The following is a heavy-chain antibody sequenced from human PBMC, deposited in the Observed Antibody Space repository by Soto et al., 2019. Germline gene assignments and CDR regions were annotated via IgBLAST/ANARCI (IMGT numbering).Heavy chain of an antibody. CDR2: IYYSGST. CDR3: ARVRQQLVTVDY. V-gene: IGHV4-31*03. CDR1: GGSISSGGYY. Sequence: QVQLQESGPGLVEPSQTLSLTCTVSGGSISSGGYYWSWIRQHPGKGLEWIGYIYYSGSTYYNPSLKSRVNISVDTSKNQSALKLSSVTAADTAVYYCARVRQQLVTVDYWGQGTLVTVSS. D-gene: IGHD6-13*01. J-gene: IGHJ4*02.